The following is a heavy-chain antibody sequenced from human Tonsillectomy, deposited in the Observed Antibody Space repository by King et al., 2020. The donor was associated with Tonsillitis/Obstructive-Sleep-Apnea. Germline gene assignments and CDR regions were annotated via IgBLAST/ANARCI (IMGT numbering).Heavy chain of an antibody. Sequence: VQLQESGPGLVKPSETLSLTCTVSGGSISSYYWSWIRQPPGKGLEWIGYIYYSGSTNYNPSLKSRVSISVDTSKNQFSLKLSSVTAADTAVYYCARGYSSGWYHGGFGYWGQGTLVTVSS. CDR3: ARGYSSGWYHGGFGY. CDR2: IYYSGST. V-gene: IGHV4-59*01. J-gene: IGHJ4*02. CDR1: GGSISSYY. D-gene: IGHD6-19*01.